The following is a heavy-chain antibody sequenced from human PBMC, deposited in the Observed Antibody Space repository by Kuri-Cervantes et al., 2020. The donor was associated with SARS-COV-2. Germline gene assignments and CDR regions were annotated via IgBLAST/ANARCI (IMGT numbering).Heavy chain of an antibody. CDR2: ISAYNGNT. Sequence: ASVKVSCKASGYTFTSYGSSWVRQAPGQGLEWMGWISAYNGNTNYAQKLQGRVTMTRDTSTSTVYMELSSLTSEDTAIYYCYCAPKEGFDSWGQGTLVTVSS. D-gene: IGHD2-21*01. J-gene: IGHJ4*02. V-gene: IGHV1-18*01. CDR3: YCAPKEGFDS. CDR1: GYTFTSYG.